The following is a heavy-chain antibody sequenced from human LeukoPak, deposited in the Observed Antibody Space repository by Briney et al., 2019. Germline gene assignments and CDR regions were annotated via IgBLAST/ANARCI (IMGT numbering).Heavy chain of an antibody. Sequence: ASVKVSYKASGYTFIAYYMHWVRLAPGQGLEWMGWINPSSGNTGYAQKFQGRVTMTRNTSISTAYMELSSLRSEDTAVYYCARGIDYWGQGTLVTVSS. CDR1: GYTFIAYY. V-gene: IGHV1-8*02. CDR3: ARGIDY. J-gene: IGHJ4*02. CDR2: INPSSGNT.